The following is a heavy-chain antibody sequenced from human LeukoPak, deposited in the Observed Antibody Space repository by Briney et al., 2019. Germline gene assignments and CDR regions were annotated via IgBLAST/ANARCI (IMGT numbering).Heavy chain of an antibody. D-gene: IGHD2-8*01. CDR1: GGSISSYY. V-gene: IGHV4-59*01. CDR3: ARLYGNWFDP. CDR2: IYYPGST. Sequence: KPSXTLSLTCAVSGGSISSYYWSWIRQPPGKDLEWIRYIYYPGSTNYTPSLNSRVPISVDTSKTQFSLKLSSVTAADTAVYYCARLYGNWFDPWGQGTLVTVSS. J-gene: IGHJ5*02.